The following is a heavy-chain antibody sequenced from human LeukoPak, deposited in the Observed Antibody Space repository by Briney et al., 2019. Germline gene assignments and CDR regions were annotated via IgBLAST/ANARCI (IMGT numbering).Heavy chain of an antibody. D-gene: IGHD1-20*01. J-gene: IGHJ4*02. V-gene: IGHV4-39*01. Sequence: SETLSLTCTVSGCPVSTSSYYWGWIRQPPGKGLEGIGSIFYSGSTSYNPSFKSSVTISVDASKNQFSLKLSSVTAADTAVYYCARQQGISETTSFDSWGQGTLVTVSS. CDR2: IFYSGST. CDR1: GCPVSTSSYY. CDR3: ARQQGISETTSFDS.